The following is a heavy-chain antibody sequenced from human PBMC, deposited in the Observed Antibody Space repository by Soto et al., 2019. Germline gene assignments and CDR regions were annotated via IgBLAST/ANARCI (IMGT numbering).Heavy chain of an antibody. V-gene: IGHV3-74*01. CDR3: VRDGYPAWVYGVDV. CDR2: MNSDGSRA. Sequence: PGGSLRLSCKASGFTFSTYWMHWARQAPGKGLVWVSRMNSDGSRADYADSVKGRFTISRDNARNTLYLQMNSLRAEDTAVYYCVRDGYPAWVYGVDVWGQGTTVTVSS. CDR1: GFTFSTYW. D-gene: IGHD5-18*01. J-gene: IGHJ6*02.